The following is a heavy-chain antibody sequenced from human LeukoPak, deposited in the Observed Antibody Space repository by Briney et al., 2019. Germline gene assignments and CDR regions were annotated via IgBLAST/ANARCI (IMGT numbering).Heavy chain of an antibody. Sequence: GGSLRLSCAASGFTFTSYWMSWVRQAPGKGLEWVANIKQDGSETYYVASVKGRFTISRDNAKNSLYLQMNSLRAEDTAVYYCARGLLWFGELQRQNWFDPWGQGTLVTVSS. CDR1: GFTFTSYW. J-gene: IGHJ5*02. V-gene: IGHV3-7*04. D-gene: IGHD3-10*01. CDR2: IKQDGSET. CDR3: ARGLLWFGELQRQNWFDP.